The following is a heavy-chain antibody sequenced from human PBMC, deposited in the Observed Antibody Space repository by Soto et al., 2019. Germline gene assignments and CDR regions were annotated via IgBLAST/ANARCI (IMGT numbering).Heavy chain of an antibody. J-gene: IGHJ3*02. D-gene: IGHD4-17*01. V-gene: IGHV3-11*01. CDR1: GFTFSDYY. CDR3: ARDPDDYGGNSPTFDI. CDR2: ISSSGTTI. Sequence: GGSLRLSCSTSGFTFSDYYMSWIRQAPGKGLEWVSYISSSGTTIYYADSVKGRFTISRDNAKNSLFLQMNSLRAEDTAVYYCARDPDDYGGNSPTFDIWGQGTMVTVSS.